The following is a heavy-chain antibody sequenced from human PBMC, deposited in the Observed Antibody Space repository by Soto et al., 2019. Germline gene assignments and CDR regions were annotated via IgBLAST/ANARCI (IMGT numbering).Heavy chain of an antibody. D-gene: IGHD3-10*01. CDR3: ARYGGLLWFEELSGNWFDP. Sequence: ASVKVSCKASGYTFTSYYMHWVRQAPGQGLEWMGIINPSGGSTSYAQKFQGRVTMTRDTSTSTVYMELSSLRSEDTAVYYCARYGGLLWFEELSGNWFDPWGQGTLVTVSS. J-gene: IGHJ5*02. V-gene: IGHV1-46*01. CDR2: INPSGGST. CDR1: GYTFTSYY.